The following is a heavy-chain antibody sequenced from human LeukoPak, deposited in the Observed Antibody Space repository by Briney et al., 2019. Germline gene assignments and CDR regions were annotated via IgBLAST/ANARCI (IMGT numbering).Heavy chain of an antibody. CDR2: ISYDGSNK. CDR3: AKEHPRYCSSTSCYIYY. CDR1: GFTFSSYG. V-gene: IGHV3-30*18. Sequence: GGSLRLSCAASGFTFSSYGMHWFRQAPGKGLEWLAVISYDGSNKYYADSVKGRFTISRDNSKNTLYLQMNSLRAEDTAVYYCAKEHPRYCSSTSCYIYYWGREPWSPSPQ. D-gene: IGHD2-2*01. J-gene: IGHJ4*02.